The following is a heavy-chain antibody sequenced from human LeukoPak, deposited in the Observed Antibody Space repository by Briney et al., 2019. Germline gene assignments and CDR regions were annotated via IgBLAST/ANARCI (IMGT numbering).Heavy chain of an antibody. V-gene: IGHV1-18*04. D-gene: IGHD3-9*01. J-gene: IGHJ6*04. CDR3: ARLPLYYDILTGYYTYYYYYGMDV. CDR2: ISAYNGNT. Sequence: ASVKVSCKASGYTFTSYGISWVRQAPGQGLEWMGWISAYNGNTNYAQKLQGRATMTTDTSTSTAYMELRSLRSDDTAAYYCARLPLYYDILTGYYTYYYYYGMDVWGKGTTVTVSS. CDR1: GYTFTSYG.